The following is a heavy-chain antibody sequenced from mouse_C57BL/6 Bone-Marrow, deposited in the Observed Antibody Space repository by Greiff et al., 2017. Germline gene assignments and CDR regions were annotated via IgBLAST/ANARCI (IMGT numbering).Heavy chain of an antibody. CDR1: GYTFTDYN. V-gene: IGHV1-18*01. D-gene: IGHD1-1*01. CDR2: INPNNGGT. J-gene: IGHJ3*01. Sequence: VQLQQSGPELVKPGASVKIPCKASGYTFTDYNMDWVKQSHGKSLEWICDINPNNGGTIYNQKFKGKATLTVDKSSSTAYMELRSLTSEDTAVYYCASADYYGSSPFAYWGQGTLVTVSA. CDR3: ASADYYGSSPFAY.